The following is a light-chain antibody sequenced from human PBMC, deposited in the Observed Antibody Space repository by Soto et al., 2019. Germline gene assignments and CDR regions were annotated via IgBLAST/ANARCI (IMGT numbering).Light chain of an antibody. J-gene: IGKJ1*01. Sequence: DIQMTQSPSTLSASVGDTVTITCRASQSFSNWLAWYQQKPGTAPKFLIYKASTLESGVPSRVSGSGSGTEYTLTISSRQPDDFATYYCQQYKSYSWTFGEGTKVEIK. CDR3: QQYKSYSWT. CDR1: QSFSNW. V-gene: IGKV1-5*03. CDR2: KAS.